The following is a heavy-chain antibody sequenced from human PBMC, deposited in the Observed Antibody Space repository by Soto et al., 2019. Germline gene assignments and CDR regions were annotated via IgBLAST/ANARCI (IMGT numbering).Heavy chain of an antibody. D-gene: IGHD7-27*01. CDR3: ASSILTPFEY. Sequence: GGSLRLSCAASGFTFNNYWMHWVRQAPGKGLVWVLRINSDGSSTSYADSVKGRFTISRDNAKNTLYLQMNSLRAEDTAVYYCASSILTPFEYWGQGTLVTVSS. CDR2: INSDGSST. V-gene: IGHV3-74*01. CDR1: GFTFNNYW. J-gene: IGHJ4*02.